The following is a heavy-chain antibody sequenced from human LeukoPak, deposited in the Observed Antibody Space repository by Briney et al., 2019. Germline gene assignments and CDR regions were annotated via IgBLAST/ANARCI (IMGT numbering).Heavy chain of an antibody. CDR2: IYTSGST. Sequence: SETLSLTCTVSGGSISSYYWSWIRQPAGKGLEWIGRIYTSGSTNYNPSLKSRVTMSVDRSKNQFSPKLSSVTAADTAVYYCARGSLRGGNGDFDYWGQGTLVTVSS. CDR3: ARGSLRGGNGDFDY. CDR1: GGSISSYY. D-gene: IGHD4-23*01. J-gene: IGHJ4*02. V-gene: IGHV4-4*07.